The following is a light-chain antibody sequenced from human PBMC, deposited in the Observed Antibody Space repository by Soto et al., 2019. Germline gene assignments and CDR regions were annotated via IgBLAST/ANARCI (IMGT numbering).Light chain of an antibody. J-gene: IGLJ3*02. CDR1: SSNIGAGYD. V-gene: IGLV1-40*01. CDR3: QSYDSSLSGWV. Sequence: QSVLTQPPSVSGAPGQRVTISCTGSSSNIGAGYDVHWYQQLPGIAPKLLISGNSNRPSGVPDRFSGSKSGTSASLAITGLQAEDEADYYCQSYDSSLSGWVFGGGTKLTVL. CDR2: GNS.